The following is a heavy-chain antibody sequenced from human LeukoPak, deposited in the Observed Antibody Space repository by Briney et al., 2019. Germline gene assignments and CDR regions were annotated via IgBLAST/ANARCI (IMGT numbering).Heavy chain of an antibody. J-gene: IGHJ4*02. CDR2: ISSSSTI. CDR1: GFTFSSYS. V-gene: IGHV3-48*02. Sequence: GGSLRLSCAASGFTFSSYSMNWVRQAPEKGLEWVSYISSSSTIYYADSVKGRFTISRDNAKNSLYLQMNSLRDEDTAVYYCARVVPFDYWGQGTLVTVSS. D-gene: IGHD3-10*02. CDR3: ARVVPFDY.